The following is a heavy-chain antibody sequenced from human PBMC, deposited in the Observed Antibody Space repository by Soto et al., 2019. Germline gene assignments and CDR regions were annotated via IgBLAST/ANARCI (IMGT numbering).Heavy chain of an antibody. D-gene: IGHD5-12*01. CDR1: GGSISSSSYY. J-gene: IGHJ6*02. CDR2: IYYSGST. V-gene: IGHV4-39*07. CDR3: ARDLGVDIFRPSEGMDV. Sequence: PSETLSLTCTVSGGSISSSSYYWGWIRQPPGKGLEWIGSIYYSGSTYYNPSLKSRVTISVDTSKNQFSLKLSSVTAADTAVYYCARDLGVDIFRPSEGMDVWGQGTTVTVSS.